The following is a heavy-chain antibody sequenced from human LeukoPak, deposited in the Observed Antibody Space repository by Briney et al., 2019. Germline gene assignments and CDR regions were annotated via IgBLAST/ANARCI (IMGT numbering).Heavy chain of an antibody. CDR3: ARRVTMVRGVIWFDP. J-gene: IGHJ5*02. CDR1: GGPFSGYY. D-gene: IGHD3-10*01. Sequence: PSETLSLTCAVYGGPFSGYYWSWIRQPPGKGLEWIGEINHSGSTNYNPPLKSRVTISVDTSKNQFSLKLSSVTAADTAVYYCARRVTMVRGVIWFDPWGQGTLVTVSS. V-gene: IGHV4-34*01. CDR2: INHSGST.